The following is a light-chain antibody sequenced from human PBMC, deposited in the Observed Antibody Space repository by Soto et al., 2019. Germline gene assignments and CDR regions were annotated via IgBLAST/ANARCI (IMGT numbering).Light chain of an antibody. J-gene: IGLJ1*01. CDR3: CSYAGSYTFYV. Sequence: SVLTQPRSVSGSPGQSVTISCTGTSSDVGGYNYVSWYQQHPGKAPKLMIYDVSKRPSGVPDRFSGSKSGNTASLTISGLQAEGEADYYCCSYAGSYTFYVFGTGTKV. V-gene: IGLV2-11*01. CDR2: DVS. CDR1: SSDVGGYNY.